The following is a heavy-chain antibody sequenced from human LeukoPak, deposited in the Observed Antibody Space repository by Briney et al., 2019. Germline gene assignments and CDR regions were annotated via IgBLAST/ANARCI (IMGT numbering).Heavy chain of an antibody. CDR2: IKQDGSEK. CDR3: ARDFPGGRFLEWLPAVDYYYYYMDV. J-gene: IGHJ6*03. D-gene: IGHD3-3*01. CDR1: GFTFSSYW. Sequence: GGSLRLSCAASGFTFSSYWMSWVRQAPGKGLEWVANIKQDGSEKYYVDSVKGRFTISRDSAKNSLYLQMNSLRAEDTAVYYCARDFPGGRFLEWLPAVDYYYYYMDVWGKGTTVTVSS. V-gene: IGHV3-7*01.